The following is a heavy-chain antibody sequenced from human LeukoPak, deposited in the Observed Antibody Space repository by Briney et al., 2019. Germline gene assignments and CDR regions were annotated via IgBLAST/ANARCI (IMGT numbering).Heavy chain of an antibody. Sequence: PSETLSLTCAVHGGSFSGYYWSWIRQPPGKGLEWIGEINHSGSTNYNPSLKSRVTISVDTSKNQFSLKLSSVTAADTAVYYCARVGEWSSSLDAFDIWGQGTMVTVSS. D-gene: IGHD6-13*01. CDR3: ARVGEWSSSLDAFDI. J-gene: IGHJ3*02. CDR1: GGSFSGYY. CDR2: INHSGST. V-gene: IGHV4-34*01.